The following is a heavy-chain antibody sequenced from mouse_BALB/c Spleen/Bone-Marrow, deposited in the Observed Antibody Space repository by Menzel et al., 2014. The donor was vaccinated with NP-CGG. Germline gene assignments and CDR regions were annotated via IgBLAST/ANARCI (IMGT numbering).Heavy chain of an antibody. CDR3: TREGDSPFAY. V-gene: IGHV1S81*02. CDR1: GYTFTSYY. CDR2: INPSNGGT. Sequence: VQLQQSGAELVKPGASVKLSCKASGYTFTSYYMCWVKQRPGQGLEWIGEINPSNGGTNFNEKFKSKATLTVDKSSSTAYMQLSSLTPEDSAVYYCTREGDSPFAYWGQGTLVTVSA. J-gene: IGHJ3*01. D-gene: IGHD2-13*01.